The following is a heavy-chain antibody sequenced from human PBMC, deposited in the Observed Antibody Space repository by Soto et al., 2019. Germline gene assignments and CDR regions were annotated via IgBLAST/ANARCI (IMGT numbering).Heavy chain of an antibody. CDR2: INSDGSST. CDR3: ARDRSYAFDV. Sequence: EVQLVESGGGLVQPGGSLRLSCAASGFTFSTSWMHWVRQVPGKGLVWVSHINSDGSSTTYADSVKGRFTISRDNAKNTLYLQMNSLRAEDTAVYYCARDRSYAFDVWSQGTMVTVSS. V-gene: IGHV3-74*01. CDR1: GFTFSTSW. J-gene: IGHJ3*01.